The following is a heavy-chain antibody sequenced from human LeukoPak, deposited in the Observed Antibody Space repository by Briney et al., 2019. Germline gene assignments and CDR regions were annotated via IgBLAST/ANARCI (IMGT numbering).Heavy chain of an antibody. V-gene: IGHV3-23*01. Sequence: GGTLRLSCTASGITFSSYGMSWVRQAPGKGLEWVSSISSTGGTTYYADSVKGRFTISRDNSKNTLYLQMNSLRAEDTAVYYCAKVSGYDFWSGYYDYWGQGTLVTVSS. CDR2: ISSTGGTT. CDR3: AKVSGYDFWSGYYDY. J-gene: IGHJ4*02. CDR1: GITFSSYG. D-gene: IGHD3-3*01.